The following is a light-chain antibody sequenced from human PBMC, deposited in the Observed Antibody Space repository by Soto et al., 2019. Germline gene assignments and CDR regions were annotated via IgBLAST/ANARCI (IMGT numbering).Light chain of an antibody. CDR2: SNN. J-gene: IGLJ1*01. CDR3: AAWDDSRNGFYV. V-gene: IGLV1-44*01. Sequence: QSVLTQPPSASETPGQRVAISCSGGSSNIGSKTVDWYQQLPGTAPRLLVYSNNQRPSGVPDRFSGSKSGTSASLAISGLHSEDEADYYCAAWDDSRNGFYVFGTGTKLTVL. CDR1: SSNIGSKT.